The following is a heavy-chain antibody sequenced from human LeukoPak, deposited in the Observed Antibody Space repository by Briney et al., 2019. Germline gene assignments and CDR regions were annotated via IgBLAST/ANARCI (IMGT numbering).Heavy chain of an antibody. Sequence: ASVKVACKASGYTFTSYGISWVRQATGQGLEWMGGIIPIFGTANYAQKFQGRVTITADESTSTAYMELCSLRSEDTAVYYCARGRLRDWYFDLWGRGTLVTVSS. V-gene: IGHV1-69*13. D-gene: IGHD4-17*01. J-gene: IGHJ2*01. CDR1: GYTFTSYG. CDR2: IIPIFGTA. CDR3: ARGRLRDWYFDL.